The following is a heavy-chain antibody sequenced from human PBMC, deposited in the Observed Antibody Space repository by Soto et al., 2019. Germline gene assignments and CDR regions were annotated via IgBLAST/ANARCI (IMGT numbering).Heavy chain of an antibody. J-gene: IGHJ6*02. Sequence: ASVKVSCTASAYTFTGYDIHWVRQAPGQGLEWMGWINPNSGGTNYAQKFQRWVTMTRDTCISTAYMERRGLGTDDTAMYYRSRGKWIRFDYYGMDVWSQVTTVTASS. D-gene: IGHD5-12*01. CDR2: INPNSGGT. CDR3: SRGKWIRFDYYGMDV. CDR1: AYTFTGYD. V-gene: IGHV1-2*04.